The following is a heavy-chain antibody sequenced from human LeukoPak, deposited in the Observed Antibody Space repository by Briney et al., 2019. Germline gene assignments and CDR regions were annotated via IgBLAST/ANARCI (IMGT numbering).Heavy chain of an antibody. Sequence: GGSLRLSCAASGFTFSSYEMNWVRQATGKGLEWVSYISSSGSTLYYADSVKGRFTISRDNAKNSLYLQMNSLRAEDTAVYYCARGKERRKGFDPWGQGTLVTVSS. V-gene: IGHV3-48*03. CDR3: ARGKERRKGFDP. CDR1: GFTFSSYE. CDR2: ISSSGSTL. J-gene: IGHJ5*02.